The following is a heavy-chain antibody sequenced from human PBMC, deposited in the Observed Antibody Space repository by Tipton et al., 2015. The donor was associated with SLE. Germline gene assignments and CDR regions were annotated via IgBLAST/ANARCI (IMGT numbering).Heavy chain of an antibody. V-gene: IGHV4-39*07. Sequence: TLSLTCTVSGGSISSNDYFWGWIRQSPGKGLEWIGSVFHIGSTYYNPSLKSRVTISVDTSKNQFSLRLKSMTAADTAFYFCARQMMAAAGRALDSWGQGSLVTVSS. J-gene: IGHJ5*02. CDR3: ARQMMAAAGRALDS. D-gene: IGHD6-13*01. CDR2: VFHIGST. CDR1: GGSISSNDYF.